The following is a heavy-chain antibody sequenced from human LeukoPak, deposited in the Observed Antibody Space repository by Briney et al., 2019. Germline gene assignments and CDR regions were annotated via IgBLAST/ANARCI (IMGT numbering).Heavy chain of an antibody. D-gene: IGHD3-10*01. CDR2: IGTAGDT. J-gene: IGHJ3*02. CDR3: ARGQEEPRTYGSGSFDI. CDR1: GFTFSSYD. Sequence: GGSLRLSCAASGFTFSSYDMHWVRQATGKVLEWVSAIGTAGDTYYPGSVKGRFTISRENAKNSLYLQMNSLRAGDTAVYYCARGQEEPRTYGSGSFDIWGQGTMVTVSS. V-gene: IGHV3-13*01.